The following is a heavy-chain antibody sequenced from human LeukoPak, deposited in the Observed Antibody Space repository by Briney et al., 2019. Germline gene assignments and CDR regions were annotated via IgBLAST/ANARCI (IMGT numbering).Heavy chain of an antibody. D-gene: IGHD2-15*01. V-gene: IGHV3-53*01. CDR1: GFTVSSTY. CDR3: AGRHCSGGGCYFAGADPFDY. CDR2: IYSGGNI. Sequence: GGSLRLSCAASGFTVSSTYMSWVREAPGRGLEWVSVIYSGGNIYYIESVKGRFTISRDTSKNTLYLQMNSLRAEDTAVYFCAGRHCSGGGCYFAGADPFDYWGQGTLVTVSS. J-gene: IGHJ4*02.